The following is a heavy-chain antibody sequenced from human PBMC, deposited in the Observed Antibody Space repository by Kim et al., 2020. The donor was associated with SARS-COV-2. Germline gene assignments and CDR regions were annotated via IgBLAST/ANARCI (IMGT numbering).Heavy chain of an antibody. CDR3: AKDMNDILTGYYISPSLFDY. CDR2: ISWNSGSI. D-gene: IGHD3-9*01. V-gene: IGHV3-9*01. Sequence: GGSLRLSCAASGFTFDDYAMHWVRQAPGKGLEWVSGISWNSGSIGYADSVKGRFTISRDNAKNSLYLQMNSLRAEDTALYYCAKDMNDILTGYYISPSLFDYWGQGTLVTVSS. J-gene: IGHJ4*02. CDR1: GFTFDDYA.